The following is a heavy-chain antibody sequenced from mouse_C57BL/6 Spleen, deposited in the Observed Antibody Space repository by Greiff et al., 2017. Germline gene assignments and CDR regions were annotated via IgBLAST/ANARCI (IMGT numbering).Heavy chain of an antibody. CDR3: AKVYYYGSSYAMDY. CDR1: GYAFTNYL. CDR2: INPGSGGT. V-gene: IGHV1-54*01. J-gene: IGHJ4*01. D-gene: IGHD1-1*01. Sequence: QVQLQQSGAELVRPGTSVKVSCKASGYAFTNYLIEWVKQRPGQGLEWIGVINPGSGGTNYNEKFKGKATLTADKSSSTAYMQLSSLTSEDSAVYFCAKVYYYGSSYAMDYWGQGTSVTVSS.